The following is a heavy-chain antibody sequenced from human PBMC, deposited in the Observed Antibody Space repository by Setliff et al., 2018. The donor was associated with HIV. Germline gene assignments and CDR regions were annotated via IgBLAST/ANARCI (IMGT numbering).Heavy chain of an antibody. D-gene: IGHD4-17*01. J-gene: IGHJ3*02. CDR1: GFTFSRYW. CDR2: IKQDGSEK. CDR3: ARDTGLGGDYADAFDI. V-gene: IGHV3-7*01. Sequence: LRLSCAASGFTFSRYWMSWVRQAPGKGLEWVANIKQDGSEKYYVDSVRGRFTISRDNAKNSLYLQMNSLRAEDTAVYYCARDTGLGGDYADAFDIWGQVTMVTVSS.